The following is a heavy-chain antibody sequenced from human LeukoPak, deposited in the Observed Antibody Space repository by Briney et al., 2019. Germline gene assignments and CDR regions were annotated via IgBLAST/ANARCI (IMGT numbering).Heavy chain of an antibody. V-gene: IGHV4-39*01. Sequence: PSETLSLTCTVSGGSISSYYWGWIRQPPGKGLEWIGSIYYSGSTYYNPSLKSRVTISVDTSKNQFSLKLSSVTAADTAVYYCARARLRGTYFDYWGQGTLVTVSS. J-gene: IGHJ4*02. CDR2: IYYSGST. CDR1: GGSISSYY. D-gene: IGHD4-17*01. CDR3: ARARLRGTYFDY.